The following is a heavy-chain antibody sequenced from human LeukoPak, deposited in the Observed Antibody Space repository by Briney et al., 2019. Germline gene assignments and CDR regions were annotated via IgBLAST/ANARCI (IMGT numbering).Heavy chain of an antibody. V-gene: IGHV4-4*02. CDR1: GASVSSSNW. CDR3: ASRYNEDDYYYYMDV. D-gene: IGHD1-1*01. Sequence: PSETLSLTCAVSGASVSSSNWWSGVRQPPGQGLEWIGEIYHSGSTNYNPSLKSRVTISVDKSKNQVSLKLSSVTAADTAVYYCASRYNEDDYYYYMDVWGKGTTVTVSS. CDR2: IYHSGST. J-gene: IGHJ6*03.